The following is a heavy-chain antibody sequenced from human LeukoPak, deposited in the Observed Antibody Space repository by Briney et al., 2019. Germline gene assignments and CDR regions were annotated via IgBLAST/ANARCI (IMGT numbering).Heavy chain of an antibody. D-gene: IGHD2-2*01. CDR1: GFTVSSNY. Sequence: GGSLRLSCAASGFTVSSNYMSWVRQAPGKGLEWVSVIYSGGSTYYADSVKGRFTISRDNSKNTLYLQMNSLRAEDTAVYYCAKGSRPQGYCSSTSCYEFDYWGQGTLVTVSS. V-gene: IGHV3-66*01. CDR3: AKGSRPQGYCSSTSCYEFDY. CDR2: IYSGGST. J-gene: IGHJ4*02.